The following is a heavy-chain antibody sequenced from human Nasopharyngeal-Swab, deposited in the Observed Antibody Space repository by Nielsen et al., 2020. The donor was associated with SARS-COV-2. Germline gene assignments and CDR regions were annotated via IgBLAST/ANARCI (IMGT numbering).Heavy chain of an antibody. V-gene: IGHV3-21*01. J-gene: IGHJ6*02. D-gene: IGHD3-3*01. CDR3: ARVVLRFLEWIPRLYGMDV. Sequence: GESLKISCAASGFTFSSYSMNWVRQAPGKGLEWVSSISSSSSYIYSADSVKGRFTISRDNAKNSLYLQMNSLRAEDTAVYYCARVVLRFLEWIPRLYGMDVWGQGTTVTVSS. CDR1: GFTFSSYS. CDR2: ISSSSSYI.